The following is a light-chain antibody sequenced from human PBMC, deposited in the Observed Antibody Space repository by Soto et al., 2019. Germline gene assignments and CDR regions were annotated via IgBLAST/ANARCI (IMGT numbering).Light chain of an antibody. CDR1: SSDVGTYNY. V-gene: IGLV2-14*01. CDR3: SSYTSSSTYV. CDR2: EVS. Sequence: QSVLTQHAAVSGSPGQSITISCTGTSSDVGTYNYVSWNQQHPGKAPKLMIYEVSNRPSGVSNRFSGSKSGNTASLTISGLQAEDEADYYCSSYTSSSTYVFGTGTKVTVL. J-gene: IGLJ1*01.